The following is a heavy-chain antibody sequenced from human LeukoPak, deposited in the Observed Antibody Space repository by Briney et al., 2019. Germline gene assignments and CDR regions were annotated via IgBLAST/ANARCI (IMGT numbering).Heavy chain of an antibody. CDR2: ISSYNGNA. Sequence: ASVKVSCTASGYTFTSYGISWVRQAPGQGLEWMGWISSYNGNADYAQKLQGRVTMTTGTSTSTAYMELRSLRSDDTAVYYCARGDNGWAFDYWGQGTLVTVSS. J-gene: IGHJ4*02. D-gene: IGHD6-19*01. CDR3: ARGDNGWAFDY. CDR1: GYTFTSYG. V-gene: IGHV1-18*01.